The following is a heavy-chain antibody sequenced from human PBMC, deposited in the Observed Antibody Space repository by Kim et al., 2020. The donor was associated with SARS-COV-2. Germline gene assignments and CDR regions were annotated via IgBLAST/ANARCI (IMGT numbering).Heavy chain of an antibody. CDR3: ASLSTGDVWVNFDS. V-gene: IGHV3-74*01. D-gene: IGHD3-16*01. Sequence: GGSLRLSCVASGFTFSSYWMHWVRQAPGKGLVWVSRVNSDGSSTSYADSVKGRFTISRDNARNTLYLQMNSLRAEDTAVYYCASLSTGDVWVNFDSWGQG. J-gene: IGHJ4*01. CDR2: VNSDGSST. CDR1: GFTFSSYW.